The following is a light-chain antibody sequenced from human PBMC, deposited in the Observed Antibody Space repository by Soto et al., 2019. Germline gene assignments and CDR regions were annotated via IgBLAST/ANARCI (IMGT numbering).Light chain of an antibody. CDR1: QSVSSY. J-gene: IGKJ3*01. Sequence: EVVLTQSPATLSLSPGERATLSCRASQSVSSYLAWYQQKPGQAPRLLIYDTSKRATGIPARFSGSGSGTDFTLTISSLEPEDFAVYYCQQRTNWPRSFTFGPGTKVDIK. CDR2: DTS. CDR3: QQRTNWPRSFT. V-gene: IGKV3-11*01.